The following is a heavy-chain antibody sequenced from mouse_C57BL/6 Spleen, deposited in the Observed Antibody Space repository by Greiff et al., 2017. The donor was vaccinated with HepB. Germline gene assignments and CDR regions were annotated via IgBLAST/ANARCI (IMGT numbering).Heavy chain of an antibody. CDR3: ARDWDAY. Sequence: VQGVESGAELARPGASVKLSCKASGYTFTSYGISWVKQRTGQGLEWIGEIYPRSGNTYYNEKFKGKATLTADKSSSTAYMELRSLTSEDSAVYFCARDWDAYWGQGTLVTVSA. V-gene: IGHV1-81*01. CDR2: IYPRSGNT. CDR1: GYTFTSYG. D-gene: IGHD4-1*01. J-gene: IGHJ3*01.